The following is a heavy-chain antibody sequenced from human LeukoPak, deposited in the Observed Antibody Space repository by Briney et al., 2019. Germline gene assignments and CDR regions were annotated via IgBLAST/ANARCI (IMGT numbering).Heavy chain of an antibody. D-gene: IGHD3-9*01. J-gene: IGHJ4*02. V-gene: IGHV3-9*01. CDR1: GFTFGDYA. CDR3: ARDRRPLTGYNAQDY. Sequence: GGSLRLSCAASGFTFGDYAMQWVRLSPGKGLEWVSRIDWNSRSTVYADSVRGRFTTSRDNAKNSLYLQMNSLRPEDTALYYCARDRRPLTGYNAQDYWGQGTLVTVSS. CDR2: IDWNSRST.